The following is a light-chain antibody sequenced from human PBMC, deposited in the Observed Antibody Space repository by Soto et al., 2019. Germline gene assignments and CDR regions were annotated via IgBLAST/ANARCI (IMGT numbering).Light chain of an antibody. V-gene: IGKV1-39*01. CDR3: QETNYHT. J-gene: IGKJ2*01. Sequence: DIQMTQSPSSLSASVGDRVTITCRASQSISSYLNWYQQKPGKAPKLLIYAASSLQSGVPSRFSGSGSGTDFTLTISSLQPDDLATYYCQETNYHTFGQGTKLEIK. CDR2: AAS. CDR1: QSISSY.